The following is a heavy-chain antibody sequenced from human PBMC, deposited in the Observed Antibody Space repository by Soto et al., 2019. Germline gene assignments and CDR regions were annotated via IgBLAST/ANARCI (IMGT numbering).Heavy chain of an antibody. Sequence: SETLSLTCTVSGGSISSYRWNWIRQTPGMGLEWIGYIYDGGSPNYNPALKSRVTISVDTSKDQFSLKLSSVTAADTAVYYCARFNSGSYYEAFDIWGQGTMVTVSS. J-gene: IGHJ3*02. CDR1: GGSISSYR. D-gene: IGHD1-26*01. CDR3: ARFNSGSYYEAFDI. CDR2: IYDGGSP. V-gene: IGHV4-59*12.